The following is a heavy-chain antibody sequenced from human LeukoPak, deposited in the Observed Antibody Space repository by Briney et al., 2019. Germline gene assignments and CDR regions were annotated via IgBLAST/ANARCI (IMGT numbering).Heavy chain of an antibody. CDR1: GCNFNTHW. CDR2: IHPANSDT. Sequence: GESLQISCQGSGCNFNTHWVAWVRQLPGKGLEWMGIIHPANSDTRYSPSFQGQVTISADKSISTAYLQWSSLKASDTAMYYCARREGVTGIDYWGQGTLVTVSS. J-gene: IGHJ4*02. CDR3: ARREGVTGIDY. D-gene: IGHD7-27*01. V-gene: IGHV5-51*01.